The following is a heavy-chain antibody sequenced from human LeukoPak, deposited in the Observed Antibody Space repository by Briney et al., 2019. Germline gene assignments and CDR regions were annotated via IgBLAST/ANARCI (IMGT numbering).Heavy chain of an antibody. CDR3: ARDKRKTTWIRDPHNYYFDY. Sequence: GASVKVSCNASGGTFSSYAISWVRQAPGQGLEWMGGIIPIFGTANYEQKLQGRVTITTDESTSTAYMELSSLRYEDTAVYYCARDKRKTTWIRDPHNYYFDYWGQGTLVTVSS. CDR2: IIPIFGTA. D-gene: IGHD5-18*01. CDR1: GGTFSSYA. V-gene: IGHV1-69*05. J-gene: IGHJ4*02.